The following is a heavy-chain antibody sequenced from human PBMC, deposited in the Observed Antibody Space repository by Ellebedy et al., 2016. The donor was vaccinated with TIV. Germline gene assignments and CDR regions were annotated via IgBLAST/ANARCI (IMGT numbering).Heavy chain of an antibody. CDR3: ARGTGPSWSDP. CDR2: INPNSGGA. D-gene: IGHD3-10*01. V-gene: IGHV1-2*02. Sequence: ASVKVSCKAFGYTFSGYYIHWVRQAPGHGLEWMGWINPNSGGAHYAPKFQGRVTMTRDTSITTAYMDLGSLTSYDTAFYYCARGTGPSWSDPWGQGTLVTVAS. J-gene: IGHJ5*02. CDR1: GYTFSGYY.